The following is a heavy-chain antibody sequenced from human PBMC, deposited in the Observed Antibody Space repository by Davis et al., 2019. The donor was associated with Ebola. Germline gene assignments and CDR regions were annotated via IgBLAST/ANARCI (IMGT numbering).Heavy chain of an antibody. Sequence: AASVKVSCKASGYTFKNYAISWVRQAPGQGLEWMGWINTNSGNPTYAQGLSGRFLFSLDTSVSTAYLQIDSLEPEDTAIYYCARGRYLAPVDSWGQGTLVTVSS. D-gene: IGHD3-9*01. CDR2: INTNSGNP. CDR1: GYTFKNYA. CDR3: ARGRYLAPVDS. V-gene: IGHV7-4-1*01. J-gene: IGHJ5*01.